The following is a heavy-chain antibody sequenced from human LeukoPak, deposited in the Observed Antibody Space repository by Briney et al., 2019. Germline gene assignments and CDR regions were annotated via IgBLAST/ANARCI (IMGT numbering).Heavy chain of an antibody. CDR2: ISHSGGT. J-gene: IGHJ4*02. CDR3: LYGGNSGDWVY. V-gene: IGHV4-38-2*02. Sequence: SETLSLTCTVSGYSISSGYYWGWVRQPPGKGLEWIGTISHSGGTYYNPSLKSRVTISVDKSKNQFSLNLSSVTAADTAVYYCLYGGNSGDWVYWGQGTLVTVSS. CDR1: GYSISSGYY. D-gene: IGHD4-23*01.